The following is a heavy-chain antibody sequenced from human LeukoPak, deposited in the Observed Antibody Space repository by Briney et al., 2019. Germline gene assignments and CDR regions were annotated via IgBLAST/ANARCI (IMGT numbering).Heavy chain of an antibody. V-gene: IGHV5-51*01. CDR3: ARHYDSSGYYSDY. CDR2: IYPGDSDT. J-gene: IGHJ4*02. CDR1: GYSFTSYW. D-gene: IGHD3-22*01. Sequence: GESLKISCKGSGYSFTSYWIGWVRQMAGKGLEWMGIIYPGDSDTRYSPSFQGQVTISADKSISTAYLQWSSLKASDTAMYYCARHYDSSGYYSDYWGQGTLVTVSS.